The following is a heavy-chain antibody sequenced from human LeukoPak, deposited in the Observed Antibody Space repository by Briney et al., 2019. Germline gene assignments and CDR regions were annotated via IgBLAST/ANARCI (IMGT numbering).Heavy chain of an antibody. CDR3: SRDGGVTWNYGYY. CDR2: IYSGGST. Sequence: GGSLRLSCAASGFTVSSNYMSWVRQAPGKGLEWVSVIYSGGSTYYADSVKGRFTISRDNAKNSLYLQMNNLKGEDTAVYYCSRDGGVTWNYGYYWGQGNLVTVSS. V-gene: IGHV3-53*01. CDR1: GFTVSSNY. J-gene: IGHJ4*02. D-gene: IGHD1-7*01.